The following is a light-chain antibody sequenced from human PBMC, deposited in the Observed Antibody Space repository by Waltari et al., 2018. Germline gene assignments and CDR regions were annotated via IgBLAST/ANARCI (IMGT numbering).Light chain of an antibody. CDR3: QQYDNYPYT. V-gene: IGKV1-5*03. CDR2: KAS. Sequence: DIQMTQSPSTLSASVGDRVTITCRASQTITNLLAWYQQKPGEAPKLLIYKASTLDMGVPSRFSGSGSGTEFTLTISSLQPDDFATYYCQQYDNYPYTFGQGTKLEIK. CDR1: QTITNL. J-gene: IGKJ2*01.